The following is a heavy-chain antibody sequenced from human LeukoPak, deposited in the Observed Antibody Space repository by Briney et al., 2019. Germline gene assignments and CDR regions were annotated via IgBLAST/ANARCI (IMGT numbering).Heavy chain of an antibody. J-gene: IGHJ4*02. CDR1: GGTFSSSA. CDR2: IIPIFGTA. Sequence: SVKVSCKASGGTFSSSAISWVRQAPGQGLEWMGRIIPIFGTANYAQKFQGRVTITTDESTSTAYMELSSLRSEDTAVYYCASDRTMVRGVIYWGQGTLVTVSS. D-gene: IGHD3-10*01. V-gene: IGHV1-69*05. CDR3: ASDRTMVRGVIY.